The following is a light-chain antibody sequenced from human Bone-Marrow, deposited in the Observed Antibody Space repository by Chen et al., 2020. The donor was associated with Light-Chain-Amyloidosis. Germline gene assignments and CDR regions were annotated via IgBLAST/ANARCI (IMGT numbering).Light chain of an antibody. Sequence: DIVMTQTPLSLSVPPGQPASISCKSSQSLRDIKTYLYWYLQKPGQSPQLLIYEVSNRFSGVPDRFSGSGSETDFTLKISRVEAEDVGVYYCMQSIQLPLTFGGGTKVEIK. V-gene: IGKV2D-29*02. CDR3: MQSIQLPLT. CDR2: EVS. J-gene: IGKJ4*01. CDR1: QSLRDIKTY.